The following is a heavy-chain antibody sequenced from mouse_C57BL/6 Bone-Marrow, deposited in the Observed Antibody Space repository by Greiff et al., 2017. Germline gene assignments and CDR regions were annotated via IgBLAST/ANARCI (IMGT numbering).Heavy chain of an antibody. CDR1: GFNIKNTY. J-gene: IGHJ1*03. Sequence: VQLQQSVAELVRPGASVKLSCTASGFNIKNTYMHWVKQRPEQGLEWIGRIDPANGNTKYAPKFQGKATITADTSSNTAYLQLSSLTSEDTAIYYCARSSTVVANPRWYFDVWGTGTTVTVSS. CDR3: ARSSTVVANPRWYFDV. V-gene: IGHV14-3*01. CDR2: IDPANGNT. D-gene: IGHD1-1*01.